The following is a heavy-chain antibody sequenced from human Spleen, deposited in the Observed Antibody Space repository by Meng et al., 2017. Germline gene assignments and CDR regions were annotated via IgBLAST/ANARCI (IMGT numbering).Heavy chain of an antibody. Sequence: GESLKISCAASGFTFSDYYMSWIRQAPGKGLEWVSYISSSGSTIYYADSVKGRFTISRDNAKNSLYLQMNSLRAEDTAVYFCAKDMRYYASENYFGSDAFDIWGQGTVVTVSS. CDR1: GFTFSDYY. J-gene: IGHJ3*02. CDR3: AKDMRYYASENYFGSDAFDI. D-gene: IGHD3-10*01. CDR2: ISSSGSTI. V-gene: IGHV3-11*01.